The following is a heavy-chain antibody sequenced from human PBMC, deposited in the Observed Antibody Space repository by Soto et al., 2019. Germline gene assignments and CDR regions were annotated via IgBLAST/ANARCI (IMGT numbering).Heavy chain of an antibody. V-gene: IGHV3-11*06. CDR1: GFTFSDFY. J-gene: IGHJ4*02. CDR3: ARVGSTAAAGVVDY. CDR2: ISSSGSHT. D-gene: IGHD6-13*01. Sequence: PGGSLRLSCAASGFTFSDFYMSWIRQAPGKGLEWVSYISSSGSHTPYADSVKGRFTISRDNAKNSVFLQLNSLRVEDTAVYYCARVGSTAAAGVVDYWGQGTLVTVSS.